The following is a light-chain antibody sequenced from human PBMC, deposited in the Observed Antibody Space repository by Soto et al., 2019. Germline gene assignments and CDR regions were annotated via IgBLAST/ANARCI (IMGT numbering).Light chain of an antibody. J-gene: IGLJ1*01. CDR2: SNN. CDR1: SSNIGSNT. V-gene: IGLV1-44*01. CDR3: AAWDDSLNGYV. Sequence: QSVLTQPPSASGTPGQRGTISCSGSSSNIGSNTVNWYQQLPGTAPKLLIYSNNQRPSGVPDRFSGSTSGTSASLAISGLQCEDEADYYCAAWDDSLNGYVFGTGTKLTVL.